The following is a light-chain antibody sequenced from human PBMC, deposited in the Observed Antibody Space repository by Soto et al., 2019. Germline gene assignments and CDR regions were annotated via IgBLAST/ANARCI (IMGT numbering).Light chain of an antibody. V-gene: IGLV2-14*01. CDR1: SSDVGGYNY. Sequence: QSVLTQPASVSGSPGQSITISCTGTSSDVGGYNYVSWYQQHPGKAPKLMIYDVSNRPSGVSNRFSGSKSGNTASLTISGLQAEDEADYYCSSYTSSRTLLGTGTKVTVL. J-gene: IGLJ1*01. CDR2: DVS. CDR3: SSYTSSRTL.